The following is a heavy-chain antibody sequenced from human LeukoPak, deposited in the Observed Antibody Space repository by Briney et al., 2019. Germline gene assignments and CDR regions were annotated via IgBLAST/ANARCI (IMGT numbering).Heavy chain of an antibody. V-gene: IGHV3-30*18. D-gene: IGHD5-12*01. Sequence: GGSLRLSCAASGFTFNSYGMHWVRQAPGKGLEWVAVISYDGSNKYYADSVKGRFTISRDNSKNTLYLQMNSLRAEDTAVYYCAKDMISGYDYSTQPADYWGQGTLVTVSS. CDR3: AKDMISGYDYSTQPADY. CDR2: ISYDGSNK. J-gene: IGHJ4*02. CDR1: GFTFNSYG.